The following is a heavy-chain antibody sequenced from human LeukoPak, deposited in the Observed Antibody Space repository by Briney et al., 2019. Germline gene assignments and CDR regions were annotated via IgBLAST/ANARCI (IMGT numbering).Heavy chain of an antibody. V-gene: IGHV3-53*01. CDR2: IYSGGST. Sequence: PGGSLRLSCAASGFTVSSNYMSWVRQAPGKGLEWVSVIYSGGSTYYADSVKGRFTISRDNSKNTVDLQMNNLRAEDTAIYYCAKDHANTPVVTNWGQGILVSVSS. J-gene: IGHJ4*02. CDR1: GFTVSSNY. CDR3: AKDHANTPVVTN. D-gene: IGHD2-21*02.